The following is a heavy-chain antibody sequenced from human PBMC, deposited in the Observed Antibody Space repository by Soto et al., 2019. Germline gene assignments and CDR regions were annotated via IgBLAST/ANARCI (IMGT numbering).Heavy chain of an antibody. V-gene: IGHV1-18*01. CDR1: GYTFTSYG. D-gene: IGHD3-3*01. Sequence: QVPLVQSGAEVKKPGASVKVSCKASGYTFTSYGISWVRQAPGQGLEWMGWISAYNGNTNYAQKLQGRVTMTTDTSTSTAYMELRSLRSDDTAVYYCARDRQAYDFWSGGADYFDYWGQGTLVTVSS. CDR2: ISAYNGNT. J-gene: IGHJ4*02. CDR3: ARDRQAYDFWSGGADYFDY.